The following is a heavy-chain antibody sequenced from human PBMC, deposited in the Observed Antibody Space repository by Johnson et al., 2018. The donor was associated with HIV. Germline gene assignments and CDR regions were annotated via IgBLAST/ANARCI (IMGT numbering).Heavy chain of an antibody. Sequence: VQLVESGGGVVRPGGSLRPSCAASGFTSDDYGMSWVRQAPGKGLEWVPGINWNGGSTGYADSGKGRFTISRDKAKNSLYLQMNSLRAEDTAVYYCAKHLSSSDLFDAFDIWGQGTMVTVSS. D-gene: IGHD6-6*01. CDR2: INWNGGST. V-gene: IGHV3-20*04. CDR1: GFTSDDYG. CDR3: AKHLSSSDLFDAFDI. J-gene: IGHJ3*02.